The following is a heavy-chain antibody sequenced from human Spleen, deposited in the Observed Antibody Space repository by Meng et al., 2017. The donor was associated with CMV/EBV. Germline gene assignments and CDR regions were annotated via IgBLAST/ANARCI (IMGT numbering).Heavy chain of an antibody. CDR2: IRYDGSNK. V-gene: IGHV3-30*02. CDR1: GFTFSSYG. CDR3: ARSGDKYQMVPGVYYYYYGMDV. Sequence: GESLKISCAASGFTFSSYGMHWVRQAPGKGLEWVAFIRYDGSNKYYADSVKGRFTISRDNSKNTLYLQMTSLRADDTALYYCARSGDKYQMVPGVYYYYYGMDVWGQGTTVTVSS. D-gene: IGHD2-2*01. J-gene: IGHJ6*02.